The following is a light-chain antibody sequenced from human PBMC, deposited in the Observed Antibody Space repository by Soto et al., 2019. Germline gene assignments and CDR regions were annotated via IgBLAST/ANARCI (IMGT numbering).Light chain of an antibody. CDR3: QQYGSSPKYT. V-gene: IGKV3-20*01. J-gene: IGKJ2*01. Sequence: EIVLTQSPGTLSLSPGERATLSCRASQSVSSSYLAWYQQKPGQAPRLLIYGASSRATGIPDRLSGSGSGTDVTLTISRLEPEDFAVYYCQQYGSSPKYTFGQGTKLEIK. CDR2: GAS. CDR1: QSVSSSY.